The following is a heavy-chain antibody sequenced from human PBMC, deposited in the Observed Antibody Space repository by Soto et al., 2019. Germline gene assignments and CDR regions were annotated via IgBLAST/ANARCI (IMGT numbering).Heavy chain of an antibody. J-gene: IGHJ4*02. CDR2: ISSSGGGT. Sequence: EVQVLESGGGLVQPGGSLRLSCAASEFTFSTYAMSWVRQAPGKGLEWVSGISSSGGGTYYADSVKGRFTISRDNSKNTVYLQMNSLRAEDTAVYYCAKPHRDVYSTAFFYHWGQGTLVTVSS. D-gene: IGHD4-4*01. CDR1: EFTFSTYA. V-gene: IGHV3-23*01. CDR3: AKPHRDVYSTAFFYH.